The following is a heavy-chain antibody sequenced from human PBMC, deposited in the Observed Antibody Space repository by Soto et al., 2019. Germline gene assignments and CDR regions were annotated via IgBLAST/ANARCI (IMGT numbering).Heavy chain of an antibody. Sequence: ASVKVSCKVSGYSLTELSINWVRQAPGKGLEWMGGFDPEEDEIIYAQKFQGRVTMTEDTSTDTAYMELSSLRSEDTAVYYCAKEGYYYGSGSYPYFDHWGQGTQVTVSS. V-gene: IGHV1-24*01. D-gene: IGHD3-10*01. CDR2: FDPEEDEI. CDR1: GYSLTELS. CDR3: AKEGYYYGSGSYPYFDH. J-gene: IGHJ4*02.